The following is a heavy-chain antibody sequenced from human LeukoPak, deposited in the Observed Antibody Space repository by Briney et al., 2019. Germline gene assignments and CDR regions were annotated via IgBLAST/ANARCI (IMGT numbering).Heavy chain of an antibody. CDR1: GYTLTELS. CDR3: ATDYYDSSGYYYFDY. D-gene: IGHD3-22*01. Sequence: ASVKVSCKVSGYTLTELSMHWVRQAPGKGLEWMGGFDPEDGETIYAQKFQGRVTMTEDTSTDTAYMGLSSLRSEDTAVYYCATDYYDSSGYYYFDYWGQGTLVTVSS. J-gene: IGHJ4*02. V-gene: IGHV1-24*01. CDR2: FDPEDGET.